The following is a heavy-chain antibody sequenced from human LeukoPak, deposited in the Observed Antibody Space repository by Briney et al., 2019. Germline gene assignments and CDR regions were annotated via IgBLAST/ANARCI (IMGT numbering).Heavy chain of an antibody. CDR1: GFTVSTNY. J-gene: IGHJ2*01. Sequence: GGSLRLSCAASGFTVSTNYMNWVRQAPGKGLEWVSVIYSSGTSYYADSVKGRFTASRDSSWNTLYLQMNSLRVEDTAVYYCAREPGVTVVPDWYFDLWGRGTLVTVSS. CDR3: AREPGVTVVPDWYFDL. V-gene: IGHV3-66*01. CDR2: IYSSGTS. D-gene: IGHD4-23*01.